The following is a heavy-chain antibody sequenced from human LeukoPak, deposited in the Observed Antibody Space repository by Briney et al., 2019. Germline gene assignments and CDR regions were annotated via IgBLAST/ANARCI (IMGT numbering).Heavy chain of an antibody. J-gene: IGHJ4*02. CDR2: INHSGST. CDR3: ARNPYDFWSGYFTHHFDY. CDR1: GGSFSGYY. D-gene: IGHD3-3*01. Sequence: SETLSLTRAVYGGSFSGYYWSWIRQPPGKGLEWIGEINHSGSTNYNPSLKSRVTISADTSKNQFSLKLSSVTAADTAVYYCARNPYDFWSGYFTHHFDYWGQGTLVTVSS. V-gene: IGHV4-34*01.